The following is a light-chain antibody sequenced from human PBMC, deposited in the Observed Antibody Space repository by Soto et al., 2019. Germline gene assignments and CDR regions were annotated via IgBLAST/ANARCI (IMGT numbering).Light chain of an antibody. V-gene: IGKV3-15*01. CDR3: QQYDDWPLT. Sequence: EIVMTQSPATLSVSPGEGATLSCRASQSVGANLAWYLQKPGQAPKLLLYNPSTRATGVPARFSGSGSGTDFTLTISSLQSEDFAMYYCQQYDDWPLTFGGGTRVEVK. J-gene: IGKJ4*01. CDR1: QSVGAN. CDR2: NPS.